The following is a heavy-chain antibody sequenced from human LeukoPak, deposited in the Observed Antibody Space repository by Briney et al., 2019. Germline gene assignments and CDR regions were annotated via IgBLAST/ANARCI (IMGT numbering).Heavy chain of an antibody. CDR2: IYYSGST. Sequence: SETLSLTCTVSGGSINSYYWSWIRQPPGKGLEWIGYIYYSGSTNYNPSLKSRVTISVDTSKNQFSLKLSSVTAADTAVYYCARVRDYDFWSGPDAYYFDYWGQGTLVTVSS. CDR3: ARVRDYDFWSGPDAYYFDY. V-gene: IGHV4-59*01. D-gene: IGHD3-3*01. J-gene: IGHJ4*02. CDR1: GGSINSYY.